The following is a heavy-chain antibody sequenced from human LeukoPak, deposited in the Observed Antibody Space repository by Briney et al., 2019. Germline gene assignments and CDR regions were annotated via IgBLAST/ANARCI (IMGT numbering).Heavy chain of an antibody. CDR3: ARAKDFWSGYYDY. D-gene: IGHD3-3*01. J-gene: IGHJ4*02. CDR1: GFTFSSYW. CDR2: IKQDGREK. V-gene: IGHV3-7*01. Sequence: GGSLRLSCAASGFTFSSYWMGWVRQAPGKGLEWVANIKQDGREKYYVDSVKGRFTISRDNAKNSLYLQMNSLRAEDTAVYYCARAKDFWSGYYDYWGQGTLVTVSS.